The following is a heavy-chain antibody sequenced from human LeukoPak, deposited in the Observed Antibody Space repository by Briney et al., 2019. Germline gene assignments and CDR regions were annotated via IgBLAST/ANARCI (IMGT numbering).Heavy chain of an antibody. CDR1: GFTFSSYG. D-gene: IGHD6-13*01. CDR2: ISYDGSNK. J-gene: IGHJ4*02. Sequence: GGSLRLSCAASGFTFSSYGMHWVRQAPGKGLEWVAVISYDGSNKYYADSVKGRFTISRDNSKNTLYLQMNSLRAEDTALYYCARIHSSSWYGDYWGQGTLVTISS. CDR3: ARIHSSSWYGDY. V-gene: IGHV3-30*03.